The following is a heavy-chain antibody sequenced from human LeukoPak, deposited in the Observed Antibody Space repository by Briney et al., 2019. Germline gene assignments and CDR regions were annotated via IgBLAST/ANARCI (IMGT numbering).Heavy chain of an antibody. Sequence: PGGSLRLSCAASGFTFSDYWMTWVRQVPGKGLEWVANVGRDGSEKNYVDSVEGRFTISRDNAKKSLDLEMNSLRVEDTALYYCAKVGTWELQRVFENWGQGTLVPVSS. CDR1: GFTFSDYW. D-gene: IGHD1-26*01. CDR3: AKVGTWELQRVFEN. J-gene: IGHJ4*02. CDR2: VGRDGSEK. V-gene: IGHV3-7*01.